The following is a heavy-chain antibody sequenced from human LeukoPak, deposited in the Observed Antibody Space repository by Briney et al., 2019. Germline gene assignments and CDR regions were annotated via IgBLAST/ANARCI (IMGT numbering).Heavy chain of an antibody. J-gene: IGHJ4*02. D-gene: IGHD3-3*01. V-gene: IGHV3-23*01. CDR3: AKSSFGVGIFDY. CDR1: GFTFSSYA. CDR2: ISGSGSST. Sequence: PGGSLRLSCAASGFTFSSYAMSWVRQAPGKGLEWVSAISGSGSSTYYADSVKGRFTISRDSSRNTLFLQMNSLRAEDTAVYYCAKSSFGVGIFDYWGQGTLVTVSS.